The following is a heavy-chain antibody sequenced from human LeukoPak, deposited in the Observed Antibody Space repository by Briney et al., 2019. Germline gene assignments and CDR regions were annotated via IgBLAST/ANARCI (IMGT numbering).Heavy chain of an antibody. CDR2: IWYDGSNK. Sequence: GGSLRLSCAASGFTFSSYGMHWVRQAPGKGLEWVAVIWYDGSNKYYADSVKGRFTISRDNSKNTLYLQMNSLRAEDTAVYYCARGPRRGDSSGYYYGVYWGQGTLVTVSS. V-gene: IGHV3-33*01. J-gene: IGHJ4*02. CDR1: GFTFSSYG. CDR3: ARGPRRGDSSGYYYGVY. D-gene: IGHD3-22*01.